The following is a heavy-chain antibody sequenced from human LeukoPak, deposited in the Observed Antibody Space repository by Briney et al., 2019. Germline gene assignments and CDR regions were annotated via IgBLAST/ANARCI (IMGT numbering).Heavy chain of an antibody. D-gene: IGHD3-10*01. Sequence: GGSLRLSCAASGFTFSSYDMSWVRQAPGKGLEWVSGITYSSGYTYYVDSVKGRFTISGDNSRNTLYLQMNSLRAEDTAVYYCAKDPSDLGGSGSNNYFDCWGQGTLVTVSS. V-gene: IGHV3-23*01. CDR2: ITYSSGYT. J-gene: IGHJ4*02. CDR1: GFTFSSYD. CDR3: AKDPSDLGGSGSNNYFDC.